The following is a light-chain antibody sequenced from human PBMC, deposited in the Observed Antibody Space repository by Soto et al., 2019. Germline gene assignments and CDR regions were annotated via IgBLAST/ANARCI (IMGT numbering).Light chain of an antibody. CDR3: AAWDDSLNGLYV. V-gene: IGLV1-44*01. Sequence: ALTQPPSASGTPGQRVTISCSGSGSNIGSNTVNWYQQLPGTAPKLLIYSNNQRPSGVPDRFSGSKSGTSASLAISGLQSEDEADYYCAAWDDSLNGLYVFGTGTKVTVL. CDR1: GSNIGSNT. CDR2: SNN. J-gene: IGLJ1*01.